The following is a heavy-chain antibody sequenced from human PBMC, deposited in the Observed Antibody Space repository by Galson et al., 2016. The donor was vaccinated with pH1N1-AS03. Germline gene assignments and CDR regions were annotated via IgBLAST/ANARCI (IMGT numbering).Heavy chain of an antibody. CDR2: VNGDGSST. CDR3: ATGRGYYYEN. V-gene: IGHV3-74*01. CDR1: GFTFSNLW. J-gene: IGHJ4*02. Sequence: SLRLSCAASGFTFSNLWMHWVRQGPGKGLVWVARVNGDGSSTTYADSVKGRFTISRDNAKNTVYLQMISLRAEDTAVYYCATGRGYYYENRGQGTLVTVSS. D-gene: IGHD3-10*01.